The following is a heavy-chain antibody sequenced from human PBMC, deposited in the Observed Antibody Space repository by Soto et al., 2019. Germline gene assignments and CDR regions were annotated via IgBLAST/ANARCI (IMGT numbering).Heavy chain of an antibody. Sequence: GASVKVSCKASGSTLPGYDIHWCQQATGQGLEWMGWMNPNTGYTANAQKFQGRVTMTRNISISTVYMELSSLSSEDTAVYYCARTYHYDSGGKTYFYYGMDVWG. CDR1: GSTLPGYD. CDR2: MNPNTGYT. J-gene: IGHJ6*02. V-gene: IGHV1-8*01. D-gene: IGHD3-22*01. CDR3: ARTYHYDSGGKTYFYYGMDV.